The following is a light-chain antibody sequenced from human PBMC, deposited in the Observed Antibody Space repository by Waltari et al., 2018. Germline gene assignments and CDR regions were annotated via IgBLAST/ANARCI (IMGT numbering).Light chain of an antibody. J-gene: IGLJ3*02. V-gene: IGLV1-40*01. Sequence: QSVLTQPPSVSRAPWQRVTIPCTGSSSNIAPGSNVPRSQHHPGTAPKVLIYGNSNRPSGVPDRFSGSKAGTSASLAITGLQAEDEADYSCQSYDSSLSGRNWVFGGGTKMTVL. CDR2: GNS. CDR3: QSYDSSLSGRNWV. CDR1: SSNIAPGSN.